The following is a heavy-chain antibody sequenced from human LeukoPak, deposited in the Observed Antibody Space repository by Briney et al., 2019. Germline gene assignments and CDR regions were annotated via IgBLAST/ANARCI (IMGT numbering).Heavy chain of an antibody. D-gene: IGHD5-24*01. V-gene: IGHV3-21*01. CDR1: GFTFSSYS. CDR2: ISTSSSYI. Sequence: GGSLRLSCAASGFTFSSYSMNWVRQAPGKGLEWVSSISTSSSYIYYADSVKGRFTISRDNARNSLYLQMNSLRAEDTAVYYCARDRWLQSEDYYMDVWGKGTTVTISS. J-gene: IGHJ6*03. CDR3: ARDRWLQSEDYYMDV.